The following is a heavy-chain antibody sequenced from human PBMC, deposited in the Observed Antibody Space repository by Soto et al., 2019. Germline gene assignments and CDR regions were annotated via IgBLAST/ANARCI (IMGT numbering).Heavy chain of an antibody. V-gene: IGHV4-34*01. CDR3: ARGWGRIFAY. J-gene: IGHJ4*02. D-gene: IGHD7-27*01. CDR2: INQSGSI. Sequence: QVQLQQWGAGLLKPSETLSLTCAVYGGLISGYYWSWIRQPPGKGLEGIGEINQSGSINYNPSLKXWVPLSVGTSKNQFSLKLSSVTAADTAVYYCARGWGRIFAYWGQGSLVTVSS. CDR1: GGLISGYY.